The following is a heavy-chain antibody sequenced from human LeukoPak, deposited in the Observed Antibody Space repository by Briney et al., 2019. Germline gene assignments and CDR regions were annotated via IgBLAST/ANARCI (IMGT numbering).Heavy chain of an antibody. CDR1: GFTFSSYW. Sequence: GGSLRLSCAASGFTFSSYWMSWVRQAPGKGLEWVANIKQEGSEKYYVDSVKGRFTIPRDNAKNTVYLQMNSLRCEDTAMYYCGRDFDRYYFDYWGQGTLVTVSS. J-gene: IGHJ4*02. D-gene: IGHD3-9*01. CDR3: GRDFDRYYFDY. CDR2: IKQEGSEK. V-gene: IGHV3-7*01.